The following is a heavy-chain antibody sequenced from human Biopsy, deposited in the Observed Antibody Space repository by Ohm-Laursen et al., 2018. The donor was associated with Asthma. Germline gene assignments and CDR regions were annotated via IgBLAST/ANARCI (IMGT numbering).Heavy chain of an antibody. CDR1: GFSFSNFA. J-gene: IGHJ3*02. Sequence: SLGLSCTASGFSFSNFAIHWVRQAPGKGLEWVGVISKDASTHDYADSVKGRFTMARDNSKNTLDLQMNSLREEDTAVYYCVRDGTDDAFDIWGQGTVVSVSS. CDR3: VRDGTDDAFDI. CDR2: ISKDASTH. D-gene: IGHD1-1*01. V-gene: IGHV3-30*01.